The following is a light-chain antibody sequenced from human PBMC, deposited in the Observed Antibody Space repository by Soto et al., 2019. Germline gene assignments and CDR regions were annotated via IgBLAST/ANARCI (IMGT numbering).Light chain of an antibody. J-gene: IGKJ5*01. CDR2: DAS. V-gene: IGKV3-11*01. CDR1: QSVSSY. Sequence: EIVLTQSPATLSLSPGERATLSCRASQSVSSYLAWYQQKRGQAPRLLIYDASNRATGIPARFSGSGSGTDSTLTISSLEPEDFAVYYCQQRSNWPITFGQGTRLEIK. CDR3: QQRSNWPIT.